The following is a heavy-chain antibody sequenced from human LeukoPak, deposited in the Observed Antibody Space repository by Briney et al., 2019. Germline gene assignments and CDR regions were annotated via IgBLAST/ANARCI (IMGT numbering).Heavy chain of an antibody. CDR3: ARERADYYDSSRPFDY. J-gene: IGHJ4*02. CDR2: IIPIFGTA. V-gene: IGHV1-69*13. D-gene: IGHD3-22*01. CDR1: GYTFTSYY. Sequence: ASVKVSCKSSGYTFTSYYMYWVRQAPGQGLEWMGGIIPIFGTANYAQKFQGRVTITADESTSTAYMELSSLRSEDTAVYYCARERADYYDSSRPFDYWGQGTLVTVSS.